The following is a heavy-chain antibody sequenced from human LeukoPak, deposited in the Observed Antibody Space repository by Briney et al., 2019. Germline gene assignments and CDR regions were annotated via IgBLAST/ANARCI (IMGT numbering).Heavy chain of an antibody. Sequence: SQTLSLTCAISGDSVSSNSAAWNWIRQSPSRGLEWPGRTYYRSKWYNDYAVSVKSRITINPDTSKNQFSLQLNSVTPEDTAVYYCARGGIRFLEWLLRFDPWGQGTLVTVSS. D-gene: IGHD3-3*01. V-gene: IGHV6-1*01. CDR2: TYYRSKWYN. CDR3: ARGGIRFLEWLLRFDP. J-gene: IGHJ5*02. CDR1: GDSVSSNSAA.